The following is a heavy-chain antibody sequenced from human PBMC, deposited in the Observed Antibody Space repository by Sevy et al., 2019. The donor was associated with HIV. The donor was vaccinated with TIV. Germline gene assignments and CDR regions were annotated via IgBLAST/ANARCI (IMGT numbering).Heavy chain of an antibody. J-gene: IGHJ4*02. D-gene: IGHD6-13*01. V-gene: IGHV3-21*01. CDR3: ARLDSSSWYWDGYYFDY. Sequence: GGSLRLSCAASGFTFSSYSMNLVRQAPGKGLEWVSSISSSSSYIYYADSVKGRFTISRDNAKNSLYLQMNSLRAEDTAVYYCARLDSSSWYWDGYYFDYWGQGTLVTVSS. CDR2: ISSSSSYI. CDR1: GFTFSSYS.